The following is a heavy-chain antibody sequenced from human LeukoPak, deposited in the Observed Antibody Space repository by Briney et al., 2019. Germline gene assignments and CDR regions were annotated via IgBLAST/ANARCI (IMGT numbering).Heavy chain of an antibody. CDR2: ISWNSGSI. Sequence: TGGSLRLSCAASGFTFDDYAMHWVRQAPGKGLEWVSGISWNSGSIGYADSVKGRFTISRDNAKSSMWLQMNSLRDEDTAVYYCARDQTPFYWGQGSLVTVSS. J-gene: IGHJ4*02. CDR3: ARDQTPFY. D-gene: IGHD2-15*01. CDR1: GFTFDDYA. V-gene: IGHV3-9*01.